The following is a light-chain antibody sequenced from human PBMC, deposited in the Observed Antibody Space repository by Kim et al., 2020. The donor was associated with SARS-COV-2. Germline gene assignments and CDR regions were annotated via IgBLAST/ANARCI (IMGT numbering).Light chain of an antibody. CDR2: RAS. J-gene: IGKJ4*02. V-gene: IGKV3-20*01. CDR1: QSVSSSY. Sequence: EIVLTQSPGTLSLSPGERASLSCRASQSVSSSYLDWYQQKPGQAPRPLIYRASSRATGIPDRFSGRGSGTDFTLTISRLEPEDFSVFYWQQYSTPRTFGGGTKVDIK. CDR3: QQYSTPRT.